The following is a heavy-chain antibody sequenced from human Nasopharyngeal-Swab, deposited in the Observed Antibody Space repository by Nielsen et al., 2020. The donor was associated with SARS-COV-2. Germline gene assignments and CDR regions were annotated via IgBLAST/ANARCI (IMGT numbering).Heavy chain of an antibody. CDR3: ARHADGSPWDY. V-gene: IGHV4-39*01. J-gene: IGHJ4*02. CDR2: IYYSGST. Sequence: SETLPLTCTVSGGSISSSSYYWGWIRQPPGKGLEWIGSIYYSGSTYYNPSLKSRVTISVDTSKNQFSLKLSSVTAADTAVYYCARHADGSPWDYWGQGTLVTVSS. D-gene: IGHD5-24*01. CDR1: GGSISSSSYY.